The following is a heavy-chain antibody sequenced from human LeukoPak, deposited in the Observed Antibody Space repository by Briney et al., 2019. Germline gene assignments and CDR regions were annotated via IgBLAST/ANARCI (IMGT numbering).Heavy chain of an antibody. CDR3: ARVTGGDYFDF. CDR1: GFTFSSYV. J-gene: IGHJ4*02. Sequence: GGSLRLSCAASGFTFSSYVMSWVRQAPGKGLEWVSVIYRGGSTYYADSVKGLFTISRDNSKNTLFLQMNSLRAEDTAVYYCARVTGGDYFDFWGQGTLVTVSS. CDR2: IYRGGST. D-gene: IGHD7-27*01. V-gene: IGHV3-53*01.